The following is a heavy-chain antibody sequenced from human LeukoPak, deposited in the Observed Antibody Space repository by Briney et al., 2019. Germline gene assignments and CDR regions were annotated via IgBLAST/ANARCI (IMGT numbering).Heavy chain of an antibody. Sequence: GGSLRLSCAASGFTFSSYSMNWVRQAPGKGLEWVSYISSSSSTIYYADSVKGRFTISRDNAKNSLYLQMNSLRAEDTAVYYCAREITMIVVVTDYYYGMDVWGQGTTVTVSS. CDR1: GFTFSSYS. CDR3: AREITMIVVVTDYYYGMDV. J-gene: IGHJ6*02. D-gene: IGHD3-22*01. V-gene: IGHV3-48*04. CDR2: ISSSSSTI.